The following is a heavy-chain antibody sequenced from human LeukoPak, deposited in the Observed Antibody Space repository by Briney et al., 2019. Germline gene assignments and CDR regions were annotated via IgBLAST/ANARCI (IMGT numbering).Heavy chain of an antibody. J-gene: IGHJ4*02. CDR3: AGEADFDY. CDR2: ISSSSSYI. CDR1: GFTFSSYS. Sequence: GGSLRLSWAASGFTFSSYSMNWVCQAPGKGLEWVSSISSSSSYIYYADSVKGRFTISRDNAKDSLYLQMNSLRAEDTAVYYCAGEADFDYWGQGTLVTVSS. V-gene: IGHV3-21*01.